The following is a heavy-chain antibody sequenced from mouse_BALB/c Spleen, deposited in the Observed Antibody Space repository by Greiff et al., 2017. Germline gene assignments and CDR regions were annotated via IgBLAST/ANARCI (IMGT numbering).Heavy chain of an antibody. CDR1: GYTFTSYW. V-gene: IGHV1S81*02. CDR2: INPSNGRT. CDR3: AREGTPGYFDV. D-gene: IGHD3-3*01. Sequence: VQLQQPGAELVKPGASVKLSCKASGYTFTSYWMHWVKQRPGQGLEWIGEINPSNGRTNYNEKFKSKATLTVDKSSSTAYMQLSSLTSEDSAVYYCAREGTPGYFDVWGAGTTVTVSA. J-gene: IGHJ1*01.